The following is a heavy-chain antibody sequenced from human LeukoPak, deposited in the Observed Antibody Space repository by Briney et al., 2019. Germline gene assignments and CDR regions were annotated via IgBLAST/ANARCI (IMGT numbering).Heavy chain of an antibody. Sequence: PGGSLRLSCAASGFTFSDYWMHWFRQTPGEGLVWVSRIISDGSSTSYADSVEGRFTISRDNAKNTLYLQMNSLRVEDTAVYYCARDGSLPDYWGQGTLVTVSS. CDR2: IISDGSST. CDR1: GFTFSDYW. V-gene: IGHV3-74*01. J-gene: IGHJ4*02. CDR3: ARDGSLPDY.